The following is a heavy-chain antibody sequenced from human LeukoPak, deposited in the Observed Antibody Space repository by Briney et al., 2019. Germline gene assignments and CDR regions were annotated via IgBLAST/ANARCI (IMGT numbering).Heavy chain of an antibody. CDR1: GGSISSSNW. D-gene: IGHD2-2*01. V-gene: IGHV4-4*02. CDR2: IYHSVSP. J-gene: IGHJ4*02. CDR3: ARDLGVLVPAAIPDYFDY. Sequence: SETLSLTCTVSGGSISSSNWRSWVRQPPGKGLEWIGEIYHSVSPNYNPSLKSPVTISVDKSKNPFSLKLSSATAAGTPVYYCARDLGVLVPAAIPDYFDYWGQGTLVTVSS.